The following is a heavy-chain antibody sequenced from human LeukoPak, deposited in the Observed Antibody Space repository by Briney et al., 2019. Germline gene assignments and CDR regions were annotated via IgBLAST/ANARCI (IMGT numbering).Heavy chain of an antibody. CDR3: ARGLSTLIAARPPDY. CDR1: GGSISSNSYY. V-gene: IGHV4-39*07. Sequence: SETLSFTCTVSGGSISSNSYYWGWIRQPPGKGLEWIGSIYYSGATYYNPSLKSRVTISVDASKKQFSLKLSSVTAADTAVYYCARGLSTLIAARPPDYWGQGTLVTVSS. D-gene: IGHD6-6*01. J-gene: IGHJ4*02. CDR2: IYYSGAT.